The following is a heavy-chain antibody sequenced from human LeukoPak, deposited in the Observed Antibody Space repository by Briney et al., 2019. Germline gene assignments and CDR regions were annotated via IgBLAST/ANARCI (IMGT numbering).Heavy chain of an antibody. D-gene: IGHD1-26*01. V-gene: IGHV3-9*01. Sequence: GGSLRLSCAASGFTFDDYAMHWVRQAPGKGLEWVSGISWNSGSIGYADSVKGRFTISRDNAKNSLYLQMNSLRAEDTALYYCAKVYSGSYFQALDIWGQGTMVTVSS. J-gene: IGHJ3*02. CDR3: AKVYSGSYFQALDI. CDR1: GFTFDDYA. CDR2: ISWNSGSI.